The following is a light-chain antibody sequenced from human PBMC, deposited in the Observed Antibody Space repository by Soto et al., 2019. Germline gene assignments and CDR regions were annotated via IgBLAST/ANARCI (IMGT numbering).Light chain of an antibody. CDR3: QKYNNWPRT. CDR1: QSVSSK. CDR2: DAS. V-gene: IGKV3-15*01. J-gene: IGKJ1*01. Sequence: EIVMTQSPATLYVSPGERAILSCRASQSVSSKLAWYQQKPGHAPRLLIYDASTRATGIPARFSGSGSGTEFTLTISSLQSEDFAVYYCQKYNNWPRTFGQGTNVEIK.